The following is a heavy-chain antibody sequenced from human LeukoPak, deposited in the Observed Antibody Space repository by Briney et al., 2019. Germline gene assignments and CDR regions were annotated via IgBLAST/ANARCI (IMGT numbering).Heavy chain of an antibody. CDR2: INPNSGGT. CDR1: GYTFTGYC. D-gene: IGHD6-19*01. Sequence: GASVKVSCKASGYTFTGYCMHWVRQAPGQGLEWMGWINPNSGGTNYAQKFQGRVTMTRDTSISTAYMELSRLRSDDTAVYYCARDRSRAVAGTGTGGYWGQGTLVTVSS. CDR3: ARDRSRAVAGTGTGGY. J-gene: IGHJ4*02. V-gene: IGHV1-2*02.